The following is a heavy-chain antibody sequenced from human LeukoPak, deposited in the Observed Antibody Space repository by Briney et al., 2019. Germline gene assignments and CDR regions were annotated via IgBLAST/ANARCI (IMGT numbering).Heavy chain of an antibody. V-gene: IGHV4-39*01. CDR2: IYYSGNT. J-gene: IGHJ4*02. D-gene: IGHD5-24*01. Sequence: KPSETLSLTCTVSGGSISSSSYYWGWIRQPPGKGLEWIGSIYYSGNTYYTPSLKSRVTISVDTSKNQFSLRLSSVTAADTAVYYCARHKNGYNFPFDYWGQGTLVTVSS. CDR1: GGSISSSSYY. CDR3: ARHKNGYNFPFDY.